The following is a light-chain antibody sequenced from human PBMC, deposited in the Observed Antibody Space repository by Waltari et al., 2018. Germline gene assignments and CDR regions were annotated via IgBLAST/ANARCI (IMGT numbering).Light chain of an antibody. J-gene: IGKJ4*01. CDR2: LGS. CDR1: QSLLYSNGNNH. V-gene: IGKV2-28*01. CDR3: MQTLQTPLT. Sequence: EIVMTQSPLSLPVTAGEPASISCRSSQSLLYSNGNNHLDWHLQKPGQSPPPLIYLGSNRAPGVPDRFSGSGSGTDFTLKISRVEAEDVGVYYCMQTLQTPLTFGGGTKVEI.